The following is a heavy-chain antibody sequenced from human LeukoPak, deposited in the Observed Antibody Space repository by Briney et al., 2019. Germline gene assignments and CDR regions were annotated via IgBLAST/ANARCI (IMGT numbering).Heavy chain of an antibody. CDR3: ARGGQQWLGLYYYYYMDV. CDR1: GGSFSGYY. CDR2: INHSGST. D-gene: IGHD6-19*01. J-gene: IGHJ6*03. Sequence: SETLSLTCAVYGGSFSGYYWSWIRQPPGKGLEWIGEINHSGSTNYNPSLKSRVTISVDTSKNQFSLKLSPVTAADTAVYYCARGGQQWLGLYYYYYMDVWGKGTTVTVSS. V-gene: IGHV4-34*01.